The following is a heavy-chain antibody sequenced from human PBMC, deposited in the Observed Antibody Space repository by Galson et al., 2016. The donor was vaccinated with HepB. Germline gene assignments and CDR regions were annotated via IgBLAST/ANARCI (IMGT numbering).Heavy chain of an antibody. J-gene: IGHJ4*02. CDR2: ISSSGSST. CDR3: AKIAVLAMWYFDY. V-gene: IGHV3-23*01. Sequence: SLRLSCAASGFTFSSFGMAWVRQAPGKGPEWVSAISSSGSSTFYADSVKGRFTISRDNSKNTLFLQLNSLRAEDTAIYFCAKIAVLAMWYFDYWGQGTLVTVSS. CDR1: GFTFSSFG. D-gene: IGHD2/OR15-2a*01.